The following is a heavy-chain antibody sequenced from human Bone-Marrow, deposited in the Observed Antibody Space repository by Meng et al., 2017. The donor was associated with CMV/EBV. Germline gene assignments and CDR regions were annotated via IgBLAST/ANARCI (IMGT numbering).Heavy chain of an antibody. CDR3: ARDHAAYYGSGSYGMDV. V-gene: IGHV4-59*06. J-gene: IGHJ6*02. CDR2: IYYSGST. Sequence: SETLSLTCTVSGGSISSYYWSWIRQHPGKGLEWIGYIYYSGSTYYNPSLKSRVTISVDTSKNQFSLKLSSVTAADTAVYYCARDHAAYYGSGSYGMDVWGQGTTVTVPS. D-gene: IGHD3-10*01. CDR1: GGSISSYY.